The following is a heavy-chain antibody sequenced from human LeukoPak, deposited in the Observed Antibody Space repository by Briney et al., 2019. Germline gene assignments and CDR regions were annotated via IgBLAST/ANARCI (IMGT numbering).Heavy chain of an antibody. D-gene: IGHD6-6*01. CDR1: GFTFSSYW. CDR2: IKQDGSEK. V-gene: IGHV3-7*01. J-gene: IGHJ4*02. Sequence: GGSLRLSCAASGFTFSSYWMTWVRQAPGKGLEWVANIKQDGSEKYYVDSVKGRFTISRGNAKNSLYLQMNSLRAEDTAVYYCARDATGYSSSSLIDYWGQGTLVTVSS. CDR3: ARDATGYSSSSLIDY.